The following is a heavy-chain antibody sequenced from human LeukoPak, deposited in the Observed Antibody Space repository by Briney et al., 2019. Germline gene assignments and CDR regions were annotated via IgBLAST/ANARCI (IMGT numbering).Heavy chain of an antibody. CDR1: GFTFSSYG. D-gene: IGHD5-18*01. J-gene: IGHJ4*02. CDR3: ARDFRYTPDY. V-gene: IGHV3-33*01. Sequence: PGGSLRLSCETSGFTFSSYGMHWVRQAPGKGLEWAAVIWYDGSKKYYADSVKGRFTISRDNSKNTLYLQMNSLRPEDTAVYYCARDFRYTPDYWGQGTLVTVSS. CDR2: IWYDGSKK.